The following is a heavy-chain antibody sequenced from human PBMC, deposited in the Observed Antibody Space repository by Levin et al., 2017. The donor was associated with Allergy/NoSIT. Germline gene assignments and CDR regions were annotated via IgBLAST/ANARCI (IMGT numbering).Heavy chain of an antibody. Sequence: LSLTCAASGFTFRSYGMHWVRQAPGKGLEWVAVISYDGNNKDYSDSVKGRFTISRDNSKNTLYLQMNSLRAEDTAVYFCAKRGDTRNFFDYWGQGTLVTVSS. V-gene: IGHV3-30*18. CDR2: ISYDGNNK. CDR3: AKRGDTRNFFDY. CDR1: GFTFRSYG. D-gene: IGHD3-16*01. J-gene: IGHJ4*02.